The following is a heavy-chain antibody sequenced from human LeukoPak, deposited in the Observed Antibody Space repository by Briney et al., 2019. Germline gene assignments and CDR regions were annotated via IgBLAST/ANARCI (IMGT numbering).Heavy chain of an antibody. CDR2: IYTSGST. CDR3: ARVGTGVSFDF. Sequence: SQTLSLTCTVSGGSISSGSYYWSWIRQPAGEGLEWIGRIYTSGSTNYNPSLKSRVTISVDTSKNQFSLKLSSVTAADTAVYYCARVGTGVSFDFWGQGTLVTVSS. V-gene: IGHV4-61*02. CDR1: GGSISSGSYY. J-gene: IGHJ4*02. D-gene: IGHD7-27*01.